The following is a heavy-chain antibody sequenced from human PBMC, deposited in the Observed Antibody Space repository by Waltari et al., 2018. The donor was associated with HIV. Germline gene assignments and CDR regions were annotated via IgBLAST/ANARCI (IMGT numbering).Heavy chain of an antibody. CDR2: INPNSGCT. CDR1: GYTFTGYY. Sequence: QVQLVQSGAEVKKPGASVKVSCKASGYTFTGYYMHWVRQAPGQGLEWMGRINPNSGCTNYAQKLQGSVTMTRDTSISTAYMELSRLRSDDTAVYYCARGLGVGEVTTPYWGQGTLVTVSS. CDR3: ARGLGVGEVTTPY. D-gene: IGHD4-17*01. V-gene: IGHV1-2*06. J-gene: IGHJ4*02.